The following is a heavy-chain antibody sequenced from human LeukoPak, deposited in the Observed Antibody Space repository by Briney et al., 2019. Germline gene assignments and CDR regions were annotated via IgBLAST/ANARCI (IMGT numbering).Heavy chain of an antibody. V-gene: IGHV4-4*02. CDR1: GGSISSSNW. CDR2: IYHSGST. J-gene: IGHJ6*03. CDR3: ASSPTTVTGAYYMDV. Sequence: SETLSLTCAVSGGSISSSNWWSWVRQPPGKGLEWIGEIYHSGSTNYNPSLKSRVTISVDKSKNQFSLKLSSVTAADTAVYYCASSPTTVTGAYYMDVWGKGTTVTVSS. D-gene: IGHD4-11*01.